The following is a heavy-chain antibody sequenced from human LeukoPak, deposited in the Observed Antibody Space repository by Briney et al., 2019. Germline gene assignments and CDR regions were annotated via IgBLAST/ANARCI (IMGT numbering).Heavy chain of an antibody. J-gene: IGHJ4*02. D-gene: IGHD2-21*02. CDR2: ISGSGGRT. V-gene: IGHV3-23*01. CDR1: GFTFSSYA. CDR3: AKDRDIVVLTATTFDY. Sequence: GGSLRLSCVASGFTFSSYAMSWVRQAPGKGLEWVTAISGSGGRTSYADSVKGRFTISRDNSKNTLYLQMNSLRAEDTAVYYCAKDRDIVVLTATTFDYWGQGTLVTVSA.